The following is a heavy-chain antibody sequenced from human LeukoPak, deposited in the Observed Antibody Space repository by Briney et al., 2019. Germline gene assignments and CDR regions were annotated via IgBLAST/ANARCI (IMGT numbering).Heavy chain of an antibody. J-gene: IGHJ4*01. CDR3: AKDMTTSIDGGIFHY. V-gene: IGHV3-23*01. Sequence: GGSLTLSCAASGFTFSSYAMSWVRQAPGKGLEWVSGISGSRGNTYYADSVKGRFTISRDNSKNTLYLQMNSLRVEDTAVYYCAKDMTTSIDGGIFHYWGQGTLVTVSS. D-gene: IGHD6-13*01. CDR1: GFTFSSYA. CDR2: ISGSRGNT.